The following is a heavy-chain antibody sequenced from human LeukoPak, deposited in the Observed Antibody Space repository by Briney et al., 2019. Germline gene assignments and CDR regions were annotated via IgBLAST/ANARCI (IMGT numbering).Heavy chain of an antibody. V-gene: IGHV4-59*01. CDR3: ARDKAHSYGRYFDP. J-gene: IGHJ5*02. CDR1: GGSISTDY. D-gene: IGHD5-18*01. CDR2: ISYGNT. Sequence: SETLSLTCSVSGGSISTDYWNWIRQTPGKGLEWIGHISYGNTDYNPSLKSRVTISVDTSKNQFSLKLTSVTAADTAVYYCARDKAHSYGRYFDPWGQGALVTVSS.